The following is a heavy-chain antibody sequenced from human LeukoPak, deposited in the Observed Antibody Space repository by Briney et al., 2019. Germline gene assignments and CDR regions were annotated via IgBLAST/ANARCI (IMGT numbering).Heavy chain of an antibody. CDR2: RNPKSGGT. V-gene: IGHV1-2*02. J-gene: IGHJ6*02. CDR1: GYTFTGYY. D-gene: IGHD2-21*02. CDR3: ARGLVVTATHYYYYGMDV. Sequence: GAGVTVSFKGSGYTFTGYYMHGVGQARGQGVEGVGWRNPKSGGTNYSQKFQRRVTITRHTSISTAYMELSRLRSDDTAVYYCARGLVVTATHYYYYGMDVWGQRTTVTVSS.